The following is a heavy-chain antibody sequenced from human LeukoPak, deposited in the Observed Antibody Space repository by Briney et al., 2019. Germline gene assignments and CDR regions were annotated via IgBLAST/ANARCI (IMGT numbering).Heavy chain of an antibody. CDR2: IYYSGST. V-gene: IGHV4-31*03. J-gene: IGHJ4*02. CDR1: GGSISSGGYY. CDR3: ARERTYDNSDYSSSHLDY. D-gene: IGHD3-22*01. Sequence: SETLSLTCTVSGGSISSGGYYWSWIRQHPGKGLEWIGYIYYSGSTYHNPSLKSRVTISVDTSKNQFSLKLSSVTAADTAVYYCARERTYDNSDYSSSHLDYWGQGTLVTVSS.